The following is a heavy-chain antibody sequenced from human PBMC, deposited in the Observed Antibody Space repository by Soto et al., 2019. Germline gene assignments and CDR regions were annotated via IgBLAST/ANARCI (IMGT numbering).Heavy chain of an antibody. J-gene: IGHJ2*01. CDR1: GYSFSSYW. CDR3: ARAVRRSYWYFDV. V-gene: IGHV5-51*01. Sequence: EVQLVQSGAEVKKPGESLNISCRGSGYSFSSYWIAWVRKMPGKGLEWMGVIYGGDSDTRYSPSFKGRVTISADKSVSTAYLQWTSLPASDTAIYYCARAVRRSYWYFDVWGRGALVTVSS. D-gene: IGHD3-10*01. CDR2: IYGGDSDT.